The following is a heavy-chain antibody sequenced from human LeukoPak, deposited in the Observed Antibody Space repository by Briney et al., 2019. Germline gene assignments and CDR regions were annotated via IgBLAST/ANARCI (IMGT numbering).Heavy chain of an antibody. J-gene: IGHJ6*03. D-gene: IGHD1-26*01. V-gene: IGHV3-21*04. CDR1: GFTFSSYS. Sequence: GGSLRLSCAASGFTFSSYSMNWVRQAPGKGLEWVSSISSSSSYIYYADSVKGRFTISRDNAKNSLYLQMSSLKASDTAMYYCARHRSVRVGTTPSEYYYYVDVWGKGTTVTVSS. CDR3: ARHRSVRVGTTPSEYYYYVDV. CDR2: ISSSSSYI.